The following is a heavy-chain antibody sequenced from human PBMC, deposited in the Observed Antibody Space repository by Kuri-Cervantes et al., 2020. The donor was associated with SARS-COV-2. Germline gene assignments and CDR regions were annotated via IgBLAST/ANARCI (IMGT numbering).Heavy chain of an antibody. Sequence: GGSLRLSCAASGFTFSTYGMHWVRQAPGKGLEWVAFIRYDGRNKYYADSVKGRFTISRDNSKNTLYLQMNSLRAEDTAVYYCATALLSYYFDYWGQGTLVTVSS. J-gene: IGHJ4*02. CDR2: IRYDGRNK. V-gene: IGHV3-30*02. D-gene: IGHD3-10*01. CDR1: GFTFSTYG. CDR3: ATALLSYYFDY.